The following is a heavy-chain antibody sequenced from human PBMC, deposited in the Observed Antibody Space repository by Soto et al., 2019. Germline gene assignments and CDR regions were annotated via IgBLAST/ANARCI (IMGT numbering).Heavy chain of an antibody. Sequence: QEQLVESGGGVVQPGTSLRLSCAVPGGIFHGYGMHWVHQAPGKGLEWVAIIRFDGSNEEYADSVKGRFTISRDNSKNTLYLQMNTLGAEDTAVYYCARAGIGGTVFRGYLDYWGRGTVVTVSS. CDR2: IRFDGSNE. CDR1: GGIFHGYG. J-gene: IGHJ4*02. CDR3: ARAGIGGTVFRGYLDY. V-gene: IGHV3-33*01. D-gene: IGHD1-7*01.